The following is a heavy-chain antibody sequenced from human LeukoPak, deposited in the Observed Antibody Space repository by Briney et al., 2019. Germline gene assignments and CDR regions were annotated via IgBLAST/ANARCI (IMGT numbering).Heavy chain of an antibody. CDR3: AGGLVAKAKDYFDY. CDR1: GGSFSGYY. J-gene: IGHJ4*02. D-gene: IGHD5-12*01. Sequence: SETLSLTCAVYGGSFSGYYWSWIRQPPGKGLEWIGEINHSGSTNYNPSLKSRVTISVDTSKNQFSLKLSSVTAADTAVYYCAGGLVAKAKDYFDYWGQGTLVTVSS. CDR2: INHSGST. V-gene: IGHV4-34*01.